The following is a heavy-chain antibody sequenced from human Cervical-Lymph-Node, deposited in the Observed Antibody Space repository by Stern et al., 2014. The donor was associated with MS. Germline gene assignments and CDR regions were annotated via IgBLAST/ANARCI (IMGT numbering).Heavy chain of an antibody. CDR3: ARSPYSYGNLDAFDI. D-gene: IGHD5-18*01. CDR1: GFTLTTYT. J-gene: IGHJ3*02. Sequence: VQLVESGGGLVQPGGSLRLSCTASGFTLTTYTMHWVRQAPGKGLEYLSGISSNGGSTYYADSVKGRFTISRDNSKNTVNLQMGSLRAEDTATYYCARSPYSYGNLDAFDIWGQGTMVTVSP. V-gene: IGHV3-64*07. CDR2: ISSNGGST.